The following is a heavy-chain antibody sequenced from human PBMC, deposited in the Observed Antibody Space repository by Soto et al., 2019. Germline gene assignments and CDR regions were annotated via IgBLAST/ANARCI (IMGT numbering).Heavy chain of an antibody. CDR1: GYTLTELS. D-gene: IGHD1-20*01. V-gene: IGHV1-24*01. CDR2: FDPEDGET. Sequence: ASLKVSCKVSGYTLTELSMHWVRQAPGKGLEWMGGFDPEDGETIYAQKFQGRVTMTEDTSTDTAYMELSSLRSEDTAVYYCATPAPYNWNYFDYWGQGTLVTVSS. J-gene: IGHJ4*02. CDR3: ATPAPYNWNYFDY.